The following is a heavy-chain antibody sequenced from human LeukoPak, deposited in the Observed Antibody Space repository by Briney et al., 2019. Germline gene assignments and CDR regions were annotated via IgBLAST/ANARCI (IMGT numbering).Heavy chain of an antibody. V-gene: IGHV4-61*01. J-gene: IGHJ5*02. CDR3: ARALRQQLVTGWFDP. D-gene: IGHD6-13*01. CDR2: IYYSGST. Sequence: PSETVSLTCTVFGGSVSSGSYYWSGIRQPPGKGLEWIGYIYYSGSTNYNPSLKSRVTISVDTSKNQFSLKLSSVTAADTAVYYCARALRQQLVTGWFDPWGQENLLTVSS. CDR1: GGSVSSGSYY.